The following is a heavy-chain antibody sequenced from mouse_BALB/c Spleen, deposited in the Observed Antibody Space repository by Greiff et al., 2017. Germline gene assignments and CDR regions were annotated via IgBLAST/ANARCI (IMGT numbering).Heavy chain of an antibody. Sequence: VMLVESGPGLVAPSQSLSITCTVSGFSLSSYSVHWVRQPPGKGLEWLGMICGGGSTDYNSAINTRLSTSKDNSKSQVFLNMNSLQTDDTAMYYGSRTRDYYAMDYWGQGTSVTVSS. CDR3: SRTRDYYAMDY. J-gene: IGHJ4*01. CDR1: GFSLSSYS. CDR2: ICGGGST. V-gene: IGHV2-6-4*01.